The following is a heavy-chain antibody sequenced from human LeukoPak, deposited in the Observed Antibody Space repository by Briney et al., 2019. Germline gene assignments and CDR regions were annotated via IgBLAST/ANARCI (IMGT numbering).Heavy chain of an antibody. CDR1: GGSISSYY. J-gene: IGHJ4*02. Sequence: SEILSLTCTVSGGSISSYYWSWIRQPPGKGLEWIGYIYSSGGTNYNPSLKSRVTISVDASKNQFSLKLSSVTAADTAYYYCARVPYGGSASLFDYWGQGTLVTVSS. CDR2: IYSSGGT. CDR3: ARVPYGGSASLFDY. V-gene: IGHV4-59*01. D-gene: IGHD6-6*01.